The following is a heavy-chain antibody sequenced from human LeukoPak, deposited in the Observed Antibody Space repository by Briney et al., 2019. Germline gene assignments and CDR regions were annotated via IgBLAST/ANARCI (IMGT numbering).Heavy chain of an antibody. J-gene: IGHJ4*02. CDR2: INHSGST. Sequence: SETLSLTCAVYGGSFSGYYWSWIRQPPGKGLEWIGEINHSGSTNYNPSLKSRVTISVDTSKNQFSLKLSSVTAADTAVYYCARGLVYSSGWRSWGQGTLVTVSS. CDR3: ARGLVYSSGWRS. V-gene: IGHV4-34*01. CDR1: GGSFSGYY. D-gene: IGHD6-19*01.